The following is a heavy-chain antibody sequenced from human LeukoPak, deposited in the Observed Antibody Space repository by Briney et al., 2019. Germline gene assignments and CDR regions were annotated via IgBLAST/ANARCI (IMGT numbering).Heavy chain of an antibody. Sequence: SETLSLTCAVSGYPISSGYYWGWIRQPPGKGLQWIGSIYHSGTTYYNPSLWSQVTISVDTSKNQFSLRLSSVTAADTAVYYCARQTGTTPTFDYWGQGTLVTVSS. CDR3: ARQTGTTPTFDY. V-gene: IGHV4-38-2*01. CDR2: IYHSGTT. J-gene: IGHJ4*02. CDR1: GYPISSGYY. D-gene: IGHD1-1*01.